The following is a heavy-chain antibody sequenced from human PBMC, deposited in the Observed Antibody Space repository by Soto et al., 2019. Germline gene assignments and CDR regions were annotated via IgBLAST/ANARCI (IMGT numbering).Heavy chain of an antibody. CDR1: GFPFRNYA. D-gene: IGHD2-2*01. V-gene: IGHV3-23*01. CDR3: AKDLRDIVPVPGAQYK. Sequence: GGSLRLSCAASGFPFRNYAMNWVRQAPGKGLEWVSVIGGSGVTTDYADSVRGRFTISRDNSKSTVYLQMMSLRVEDTALYYCAKDLRDIVPVPGAQYKWGQGTMVTVSS. J-gene: IGHJ4*02. CDR2: IGGSGVTT.